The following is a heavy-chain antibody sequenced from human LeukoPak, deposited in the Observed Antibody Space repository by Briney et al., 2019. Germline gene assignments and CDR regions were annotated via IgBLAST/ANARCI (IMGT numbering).Heavy chain of an antibody. CDR3: ARGGGDWGFHQSDY. V-gene: IGHV4-61*02. Sequence: PSETLSLTCTVSGGSFSSGSYYWSWIRQPAGKGLEWIGRIYTSGSTNYNPSFKSRVAISVDTSKNQFSLKLSSVTAADTAVYYCARGGGDWGFHQSDYWGQGTLVTVSS. CDR2: IYTSGST. J-gene: IGHJ4*02. CDR1: GGSFSSGSYY. D-gene: IGHD2-21*01.